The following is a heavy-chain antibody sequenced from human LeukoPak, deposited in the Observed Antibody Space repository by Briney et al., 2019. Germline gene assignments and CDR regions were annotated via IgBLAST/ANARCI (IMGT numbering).Heavy chain of an antibody. V-gene: IGHV1-18*01. Sequence: ASVKVSCKASGYTFTSYGISWVRQAPGQGLEWMGWISAYNGNTNYAQKLQGRVTMTTDTSTSTAYTELSSLRSEDTATYYCARVVGWGTGPKHFDYWGQGTLVTVSS. J-gene: IGHJ4*02. CDR3: ARVVGWGTGPKHFDY. CDR1: GYTFTSYG. CDR2: ISAYNGNT. D-gene: IGHD2-15*01.